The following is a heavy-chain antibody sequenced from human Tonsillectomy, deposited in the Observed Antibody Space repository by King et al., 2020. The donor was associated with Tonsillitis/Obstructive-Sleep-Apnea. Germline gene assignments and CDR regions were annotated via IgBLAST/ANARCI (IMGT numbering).Heavy chain of an antibody. Sequence: QVQLVESGGGVVQPGRSLRLSCAASGFTFSSYAMHWVRQAPGKGLEWVAVISYDGSNKYYADSVKGRFTISRDNSKNTLYLQMNSLGAEDTAVYYCARDRGSRDAFDIWGQGTMVTVSS. CDR1: GFTFSSYA. J-gene: IGHJ3*02. CDR2: ISYDGSNK. CDR3: ARDRGSRDAFDI. V-gene: IGHV3-30*04. D-gene: IGHD1-26*01.